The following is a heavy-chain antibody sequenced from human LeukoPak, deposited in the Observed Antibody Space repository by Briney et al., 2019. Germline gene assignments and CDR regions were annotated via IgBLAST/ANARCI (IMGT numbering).Heavy chain of an antibody. J-gene: IGHJ5*02. CDR1: GGSISNSY. Sequence: SETLSLTCTVYGGSISNSYWSWIRQPAGKGLEWIGRIYSSGSPSYNPSLKSRVTISGDTSKNQISLRLNSVTAADTAVYYCTREPTPWGQGTLATVSS. CDR3: TREPTP. V-gene: IGHV4-4*07. CDR2: IYSSGSP.